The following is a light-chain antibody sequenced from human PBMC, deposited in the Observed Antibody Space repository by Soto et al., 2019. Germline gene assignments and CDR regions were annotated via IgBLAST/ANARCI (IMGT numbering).Light chain of an antibody. J-gene: IGLJ1*01. V-gene: IGLV2-14*01. Sequence: QSALTQPASVSGSPGQSITISCTGTSSDVGGYNYVSWYQQHPGKAPKLMIYEVSNRPSGVSNRFSGSKSGNTASLTISGLRSEDEADYYCAAWDDSLSGSYVFGTGTKLTVL. CDR1: SSDVGGYNY. CDR2: EVS. CDR3: AAWDDSLSGSYV.